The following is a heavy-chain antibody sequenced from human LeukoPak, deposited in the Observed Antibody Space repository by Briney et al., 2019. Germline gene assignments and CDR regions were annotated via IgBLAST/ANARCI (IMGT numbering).Heavy chain of an antibody. CDR1: GGTFSSYA. V-gene: IGHV1-69*05. CDR2: IIPIFGTA. CDR3: AGSYSSSWSSYYYYYYMDV. J-gene: IGHJ6*03. Sequence: GASVKVSCKASGGTFSSYAISWVRQAPGQGLEWMGRIIPIFGTANYAQKFQGRVTITTDESTSTAYMELSSLRSEDTAVYHCAGSYSSSWSSYYYYYYMDVWGKGTTVTVSS. D-gene: IGHD6-13*01.